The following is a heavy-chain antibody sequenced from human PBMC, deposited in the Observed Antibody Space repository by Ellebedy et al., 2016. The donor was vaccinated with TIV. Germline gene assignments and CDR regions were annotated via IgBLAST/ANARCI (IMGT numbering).Heavy chain of an antibody. CDR1: GFSLSDSGEA. Sequence: SGPTLVXPTQTLTLTCSFSGFSLSDSGEAVGWIRQPPGKALEWLALIYSNDEKRYSPSLKSRLTIFKDTSKNQVVLTMTNVDPVDTATYHCAHRRGTGHPNNNWFDPWGQGTLVTVSS. J-gene: IGHJ5*02. V-gene: IGHV2-5*01. CDR3: AHRRGTGHPNNNWFDP. CDR2: IYSNDEK.